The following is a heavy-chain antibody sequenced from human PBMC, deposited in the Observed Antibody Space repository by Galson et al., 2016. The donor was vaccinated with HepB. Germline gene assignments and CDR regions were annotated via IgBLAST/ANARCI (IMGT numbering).Heavy chain of an antibody. Sequence: SLRLSCAASGFTISSNWMNWVRQAPGKGLEWVANMNQDESDINYVGSVKGRFIISRDDAKNSLYLQMNSLRPEDTAMYYCARETTACADWGQGTLVTVSS. J-gene: IGHJ4*02. CDR2: MNQDESDI. CDR3: ARETTACAD. D-gene: IGHD1-7*01. CDR1: GFTISSNW. V-gene: IGHV3-7*03.